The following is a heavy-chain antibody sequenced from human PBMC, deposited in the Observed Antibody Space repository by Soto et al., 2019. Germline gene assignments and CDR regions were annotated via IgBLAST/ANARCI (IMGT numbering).Heavy chain of an antibody. Sequence: SVKVSCKASGFTFTSSAVQWVRQARGQRLEWIGWIVVGSGNTNYAQKFQERVTITRDMSTSTAYMELSSLRSEDTAVYYCAAAGPTSLLYRLAVWGQGTTVTVAS. D-gene: IGHD2-15*01. CDR1: GFTFTSSA. CDR3: AAAGPTSLLYRLAV. V-gene: IGHV1-58*01. J-gene: IGHJ6*02. CDR2: IVVGSGNT.